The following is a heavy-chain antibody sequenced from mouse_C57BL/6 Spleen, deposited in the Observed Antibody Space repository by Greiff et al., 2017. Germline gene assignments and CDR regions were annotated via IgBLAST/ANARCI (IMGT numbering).Heavy chain of an antibody. CDR2: INYDGSSP. J-gene: IGHJ4*01. V-gene: IGHV5-16*01. D-gene: IGHD3-2*02. Sequence: EVMLVESEGGLVQPGSSMKLSCTASGFTFSDYYMAWVRQVPEKGLEWVANINYDGSSPYYLDSLKSRFIISRDNAKNILYLQMSRLKSEDTATYYCASECSGQGDAMDYWGQGTSVTVSS. CDR3: ASECSGQGDAMDY. CDR1: GFTFSDYY.